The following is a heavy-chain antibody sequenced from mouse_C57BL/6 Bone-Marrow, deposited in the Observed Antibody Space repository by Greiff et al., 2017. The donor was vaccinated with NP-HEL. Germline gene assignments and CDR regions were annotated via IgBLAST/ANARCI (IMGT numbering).Heavy chain of an antibody. CDR3: ARRTAQAKDYAMDY. D-gene: IGHD3-2*02. J-gene: IGHJ4*01. V-gene: IGHV1-19*01. CDR2: INPYNGGT. Sequence: EVQLQQSGPVLVKPGASVKMSCKASGYTFTDYYMNWVKQSHGKSLEWIGVINPYNGGTSYNQKFKGKATLTVDKSSSTAYMELNSLTSEDSAVYYCARRTAQAKDYAMDYWGQGTSVTVSS. CDR1: GYTFTDYY.